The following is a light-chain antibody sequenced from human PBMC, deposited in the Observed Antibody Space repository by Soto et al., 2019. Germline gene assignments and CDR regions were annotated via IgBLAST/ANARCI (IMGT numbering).Light chain of an antibody. J-gene: IGLJ2*01. CDR2: EVG. V-gene: IGLV2-14*01. CDR1: SSDVGGYNF. CDR3: SSFASGTTLV. Sequence: QSALTQPASVSGSPGQSITISCTGTSSDVGGYNFVSWYQQHPGKAPKLIIYEVGNRPSGISNRFSASKSGNTASLTISGLQAEDDADYYCSSFASGTTLVFGGGTQLTVL.